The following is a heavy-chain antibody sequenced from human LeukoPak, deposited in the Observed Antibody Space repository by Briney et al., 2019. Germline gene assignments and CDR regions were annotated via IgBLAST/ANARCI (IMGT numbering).Heavy chain of an antibody. Sequence: SETLSLTCTVSGGSISNNNYYWAWIRQPPGKGLECIGSIYYSGSPYYNPSLKSRVTISVDTSKNQFSLKLRSVTAADTAVYYCARHGGSWTFDYWDQGTLVTVSS. V-gene: IGHV4-39*01. D-gene: IGHD6-13*01. CDR1: GGSISNNNYY. J-gene: IGHJ4*02. CDR2: IYYSGSP. CDR3: ARHGGSWTFDY.